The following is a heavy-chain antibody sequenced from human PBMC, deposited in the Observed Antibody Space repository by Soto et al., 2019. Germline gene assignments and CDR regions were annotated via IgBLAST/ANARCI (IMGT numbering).Heavy chain of an antibody. V-gene: IGHV1-46*01. D-gene: IGHD2-8*01. CDR3: ARGRVLYYLHYYYYYGMDV. CDR1: GYTFTGYY. Sequence: ASVKVSCKASGYTFTGYYMHWVRQAPGQGLEWMGIINPSGGSTSYAQKFQGRVTMTRDTSTSTVYMELSSLRSEDTAVYYCARGRVLYYLHYYYYYGMDVWGQGTTVTVSS. CDR2: INPSGGST. J-gene: IGHJ6*02.